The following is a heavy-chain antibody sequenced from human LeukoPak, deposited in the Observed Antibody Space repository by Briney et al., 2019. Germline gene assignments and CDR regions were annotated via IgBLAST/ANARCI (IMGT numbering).Heavy chain of an antibody. CDR2: IGTAGDT. J-gene: IGHJ2*01. D-gene: IGHD6-13*01. CDR3: ARGAAAAGIDWYFDL. CDR1: GFTFSSYD. Sequence: GGSLRLSCAASGFTFSSYDMHWVRQATGKGLEWVSAIGTAGDTYYPGSVKGQLTISRENAKNSLYLQMNSLRAGDTAVYYCARGAAAAGIDWYFDLWGRGTLVTVSS. V-gene: IGHV3-13*01.